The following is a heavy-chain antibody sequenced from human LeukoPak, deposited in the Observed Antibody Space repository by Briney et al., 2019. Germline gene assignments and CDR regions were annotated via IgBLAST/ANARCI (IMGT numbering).Heavy chain of an antibody. Sequence: GGSLRLSCAASGFTFSSYWMSWVRQAPGKGLEWVVNIKQDGSEKYYVDSVKGRFTISRDNAKNSLYLQMNSLRAEDTAVYYCARVGSKGRYYYYGMDVWGQGTTVTVSS. V-gene: IGHV3-7*01. CDR1: GFTFSSYW. CDR2: IKQDGSEK. D-gene: IGHD4-11*01. J-gene: IGHJ6*02. CDR3: ARVGSKGRYYYYGMDV.